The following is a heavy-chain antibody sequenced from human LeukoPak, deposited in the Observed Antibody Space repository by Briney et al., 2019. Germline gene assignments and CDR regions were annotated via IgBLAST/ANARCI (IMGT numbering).Heavy chain of an antibody. D-gene: IGHD7-27*01. V-gene: IGHV3-74*01. J-gene: IGHJ5*02. CDR3: ARGANWGSIRFDP. Sequence: PGGSLRLSCAASGFTFSSYWMHWVRQAPGKGLVWVSRINSDGSSTSYADSVKGRFTISRDNAKNTLYLQMNSLRAEDTAVYYCARGANWGSIRFDPWGQGTLVTVSS. CDR1: GFTFSSYW. CDR2: INSDGSST.